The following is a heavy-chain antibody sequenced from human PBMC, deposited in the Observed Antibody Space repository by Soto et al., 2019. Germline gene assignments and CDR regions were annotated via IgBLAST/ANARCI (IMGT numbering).Heavy chain of an antibody. CDR2: MNPNSGNT. D-gene: IGHD3-10*01. Sequence: QVQLVQSGAEVKKPGASVKVSCKASGYTFTSYDINWVRQATGQGLEWMGWMNPNSGNTAYAQKFQGRVTMTKNTSISTAYMELSSLRSEDTAVYYCARGQGYYGSGSYWFDPWGQGTLVTVSS. CDR1: GYTFTSYD. J-gene: IGHJ5*02. CDR3: ARGQGYYGSGSYWFDP. V-gene: IGHV1-8*01.